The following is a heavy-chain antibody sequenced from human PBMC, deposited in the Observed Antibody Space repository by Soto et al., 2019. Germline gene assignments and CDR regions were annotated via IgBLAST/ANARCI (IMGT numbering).Heavy chain of an antibody. CDR3: ARDQYGSGSYYPYNWFDP. CDR2: ISLYSDGT. V-gene: IGHV1-18*01. D-gene: IGHD3-10*01. CDR1: GYTFSNYG. Sequence: GASVKVSCKTSGYTFSNYGITWVRQAPGQPLEWLGWISLYSDGTNYAQKLQGRVTMTTDTSTSTAYMELRSLRSDDTAVYYCARDQYGSGSYYPYNWFDPWGQGTLVTVSS. J-gene: IGHJ5*02.